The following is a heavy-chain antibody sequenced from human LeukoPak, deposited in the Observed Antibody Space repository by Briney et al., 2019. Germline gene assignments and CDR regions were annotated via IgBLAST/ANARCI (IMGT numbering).Heavy chain of an antibody. CDR1: GFTFTTYT. V-gene: IGHV3-21*01. Sequence: GGSLRLSCAASGFTFTTYTMNWVRQAPGKGLEWVSSISDSSDNIYYADSVKGRFTISRDNSKNTLYLQMNSLRAEDTAVYYCAREGRDGYNFSFDYWGQGTLVTVSS. D-gene: IGHD5-24*01. CDR3: AREGRDGYNFSFDY. J-gene: IGHJ4*02. CDR2: ISDSSDNI.